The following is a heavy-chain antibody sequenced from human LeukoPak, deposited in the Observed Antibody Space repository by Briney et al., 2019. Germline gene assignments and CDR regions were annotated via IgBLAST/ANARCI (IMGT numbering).Heavy chain of an antibody. V-gene: IGHV1-69*05. D-gene: IGHD2-2*01. CDR2: IIPIFGTA. CDR1: GGTFISYA. CDR3: ARDKGVIVGVGLGAFDI. Sequence: SVKVSCKASGGTFISYAISGVRQAPGQGLEWMGGIIPIFGTANYAQKFQGRGTITTDESTSTAYMELSSLRSEDTAVYYCARDKGVIVGVGLGAFDIWGQGTMVTVSS. J-gene: IGHJ3*02.